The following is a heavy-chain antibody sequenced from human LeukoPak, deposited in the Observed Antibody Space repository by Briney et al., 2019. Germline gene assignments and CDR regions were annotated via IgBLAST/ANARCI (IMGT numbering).Heavy chain of an antibody. CDR3: ARDSGSASGYYIEYFQH. CDR2: ISAYNGNT. CDR1: GYTFTSYG. J-gene: IGHJ1*01. V-gene: IGHV1-18*01. D-gene: IGHD3-22*01. Sequence: ASVKVSCKASGYTFTSYGISWVRQAPGQGLEWMGWISAYNGNTNYALKLQGRVTMTTDTSTSTAYMELRSLRSDDTAVYYCARDSGSASGYYIEYFQHWGQGTLVTVSS.